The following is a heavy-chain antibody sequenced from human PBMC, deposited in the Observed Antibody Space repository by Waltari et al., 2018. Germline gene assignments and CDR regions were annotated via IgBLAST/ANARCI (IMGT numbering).Heavy chain of an antibody. Sequence: EVHLVESGGGLVRPGGSLRLACAVSGFTFRDAWMSWVRQAAGKGLEWVGRFKTRSEGGTTDYATPVKGRFSISRDDLKNTLYLQMNSLKSEDTAVYYCATDWDYMDVWGKGTTVTISS. CDR2: FKTRSEGGTT. D-gene: IGHD7-27*01. CDR3: ATDWDYMDV. CDR1: GFTFRDAW. J-gene: IGHJ6*03. V-gene: IGHV3-15*01.